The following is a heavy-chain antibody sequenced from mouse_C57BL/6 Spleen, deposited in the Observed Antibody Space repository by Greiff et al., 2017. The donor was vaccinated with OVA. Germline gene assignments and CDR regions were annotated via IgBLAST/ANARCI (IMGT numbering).Heavy chain of an antibody. CDR2: IYPYNGVT. J-gene: IGHJ1*03. CDR1: GYSFTGYY. CDR3: ERECGKSAPYWYFDV. D-gene: IGHD1-1*01. Sequence: EVQLQQSGPELVKPGASVKISCKASGYSFTGYYMHWVKQSPGNILDWIGYIYPYNGVTSYNQQFKGKATLTVDKSSSTAYMELRSLTSEDSEVYYCERECGKSAPYWYFDVWGTGTTVTVSS. V-gene: IGHV1-31*01.